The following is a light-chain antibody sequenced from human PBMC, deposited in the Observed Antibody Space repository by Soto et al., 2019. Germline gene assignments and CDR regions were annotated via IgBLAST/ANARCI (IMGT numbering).Light chain of an antibody. Sequence: QSVLTQPAYVYVSTGHSITISCTRTSSDVGGYNYVSWYHQHQGKAPKIMIYEVSNRPSGVSNRLSSSKSGNTASVTISGLQAEDEADYYCSSYKSSSTPYLFGNGTKVTVL. CDR3: SSYKSSSTPYL. CDR1: SSDVGGYNY. J-gene: IGLJ1*01. V-gene: IGLV2-14*01. CDR2: EVS.